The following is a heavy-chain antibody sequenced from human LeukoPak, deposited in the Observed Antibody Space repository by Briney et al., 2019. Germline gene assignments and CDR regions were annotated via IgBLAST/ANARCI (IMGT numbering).Heavy chain of an antibody. CDR3: GLKRGSYPVDY. D-gene: IGHD1-26*01. CDR1: GYTFTDYY. V-gene: IGHV1-2*02. Sequence: GASVKVSCKAFGYTFTDYYMHWVRQAPGQGLEWMGWINPNSGATNYAQKFQGRVTMTRDTSISTAYMELSRLRSDDTAVYYCGLKRGSYPVDYWGQGSLVTVSS. J-gene: IGHJ4*02. CDR2: INPNSGAT.